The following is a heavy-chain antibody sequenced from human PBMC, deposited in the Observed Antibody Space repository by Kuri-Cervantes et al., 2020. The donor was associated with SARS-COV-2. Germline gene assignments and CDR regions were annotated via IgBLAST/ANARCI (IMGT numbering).Heavy chain of an antibody. CDR3: AKDPQLGDAFDI. Sequence: GGSLRLSCAASGFTFSSYAMSWVRQAPGKGLEWVSAISGSGGSTYYADSVKGRFTIPRDNSKNTLYLQMNSLRAEDTAVYYCAKDPQLGDAFDIWGQGTMVTVSS. CDR2: ISGSGGST. D-gene: IGHD6-6*01. V-gene: IGHV3-23*01. J-gene: IGHJ3*02. CDR1: GFTFSSYA.